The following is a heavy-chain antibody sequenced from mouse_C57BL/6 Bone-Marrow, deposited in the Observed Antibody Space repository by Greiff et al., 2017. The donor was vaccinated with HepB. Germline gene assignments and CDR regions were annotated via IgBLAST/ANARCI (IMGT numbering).Heavy chain of an antibody. D-gene: IGHD2-5*01. CDR3: ARVPSGSECSNYGGWYFDV. V-gene: IGHV3-1*01. CDR1: GYSITSGYD. Sequence: EVQLQESGPGMVKPSQSLSLTCTVTGYSITSGYDWHWIRHFPGNKLEWMGYISYSGSTNYNPSLKSRISITPDTSKNHFFLKLNSVTTEDTATYYCARVPSGSECSNYGGWYFDVWGTGTTVTVSS. J-gene: IGHJ1*03. CDR2: ISYSGST.